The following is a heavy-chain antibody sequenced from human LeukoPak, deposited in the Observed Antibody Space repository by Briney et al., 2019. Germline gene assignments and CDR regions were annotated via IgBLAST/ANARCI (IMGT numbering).Heavy chain of an antibody. CDR1: GFTFSSYG. CDR2: IWYDGSNK. J-gene: IGHJ4*02. V-gene: IGHV3-33*01. CDR3: ARGLHFYYGSGSPRYFDY. Sequence: GGSLRLSCAASGFTFSSYGMHWVRQAPGKGLEWVAVIWYDGSNKYYADSVKGRFTISRDNSKNTLYLQMNSLRAEDTAVYYCARGLHFYYGSGSPRYFDYWGQGTLVTVSS. D-gene: IGHD3-10*01.